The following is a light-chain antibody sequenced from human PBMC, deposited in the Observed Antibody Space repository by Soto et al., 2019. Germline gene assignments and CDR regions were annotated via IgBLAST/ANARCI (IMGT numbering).Light chain of an antibody. CDR1: QSIDSY. CDR2: AAS. Sequence: DIQMTQSPSSLSASVGDRVTITCRASQSIDSYLNWYQQKPGKAPKLLIYAASTLQSGVPSRFSGSGSGTDFTLTISTLQPEDFQTYYCQKSYSTPRTFGQGTKV. J-gene: IGKJ1*01. V-gene: IGKV1-39*01. CDR3: QKSYSTPRT.